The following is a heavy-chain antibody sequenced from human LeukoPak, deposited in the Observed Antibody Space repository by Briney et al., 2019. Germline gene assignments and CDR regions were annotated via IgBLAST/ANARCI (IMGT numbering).Heavy chain of an antibody. CDR3: ARDPSIAAYGFYYYYGMDV. CDR2: INHSGGT. J-gene: IGHJ6*02. V-gene: IGHV4-34*01. CDR1: GGSFSGYY. D-gene: IGHD6-6*01. Sequence: SETLSLTCAVYGGSFSGYYWSWIRQPPGKGLEWIGEINHSGGTNYNPSLKSRVTISVDTSKNQFSLKLSSVTAADTAVYYCARDPSIAAYGFYYYYGMDVWGQGTTVTVSS.